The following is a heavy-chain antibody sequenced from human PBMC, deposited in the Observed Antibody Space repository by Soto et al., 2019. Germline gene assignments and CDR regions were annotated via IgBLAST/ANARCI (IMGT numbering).Heavy chain of an antibody. Sequence: QVQLVESGGGVVQPGRSLRLFCAASGFTFSSYAMHWVRQAPGKGLEWVAVISYDGSNKYYADSVKGRFTISRDNSKNTLYLQMNSLRAEDTAVYYCAREVVAATLSPNFDYWGQGTLVTVSS. D-gene: IGHD2-15*01. CDR1: GFTFSSYA. CDR2: ISYDGSNK. CDR3: AREVVAATLSPNFDY. V-gene: IGHV3-30-3*01. J-gene: IGHJ4*02.